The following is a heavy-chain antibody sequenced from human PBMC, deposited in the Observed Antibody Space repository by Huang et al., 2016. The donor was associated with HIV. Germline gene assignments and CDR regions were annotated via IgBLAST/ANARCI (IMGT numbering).Heavy chain of an antibody. D-gene: IGHD2-8*02. J-gene: IGHJ4*02. CDR1: GFTVSTNY. Sequence: EVQLVESGGGLIQPGGSLRLSCAASGFTVSTNYMTWVRQAPGKGREWVSRNSGGTTYYADAVKGRFTISRDDSENTLYLHMTSLRAGDTAVYYCAKEGDTGAALGYWGQGTLVTVS. CDR2: NSGGTT. V-gene: IGHV3-53*01. CDR3: AKEGDTGAALGY.